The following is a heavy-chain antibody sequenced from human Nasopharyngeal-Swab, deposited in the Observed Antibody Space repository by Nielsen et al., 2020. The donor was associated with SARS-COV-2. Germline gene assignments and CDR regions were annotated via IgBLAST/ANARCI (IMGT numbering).Heavy chain of an antibody. V-gene: IGHV1-46*01. CDR3: ARDYWGDGYNYAGVDY. D-gene: IGHD5-24*01. Sequence: ASVKVSCKASGYTFTSYYMHWVRQAPGQGLEWMGIINPSGGSTSYAQKLQGRATMTRDTSTSTVYMELSSLRSEDTAVYYCARDYWGDGYNYAGVDYWGQGTLVTVSS. CDR1: GYTFTSYY. J-gene: IGHJ4*02. CDR2: INPSGGST.